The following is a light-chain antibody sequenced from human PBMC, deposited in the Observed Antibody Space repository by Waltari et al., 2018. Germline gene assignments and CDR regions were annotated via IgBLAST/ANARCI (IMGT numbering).Light chain of an antibody. J-gene: IGKJ2*01. Sequence: EIVLTQSPGPLTLSLGESTTLSCSASQNVDINRLAWYQQKFGQTPRLLIYGASNRAAGIPDRFSGSGSGTDFTLTISRLEPEDVAVYYCQQYGDSSLTFGQGTKLEIK. CDR3: QQYGDSSLT. CDR1: QNVDINR. V-gene: IGKV3-20*01. CDR2: GAS.